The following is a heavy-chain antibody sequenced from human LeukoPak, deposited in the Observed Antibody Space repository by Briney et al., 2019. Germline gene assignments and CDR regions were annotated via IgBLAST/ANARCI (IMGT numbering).Heavy chain of an antibody. CDR3: AKEGSITIFGVVPPFDY. V-gene: IGHV3-30-3*01. CDR1: GFTFSSYA. J-gene: IGHJ4*02. CDR2: ISYDGSNK. Sequence: GGSLRLSCAASGFTFSSYAMHWVRQAPGKGLEWVAVISYDGSNKYYADSVKDRFTISRDNSKNTLYLQMNSLRAEDTAVYYCAKEGSITIFGVVPPFDYWGQGILVTVSS. D-gene: IGHD3-3*01.